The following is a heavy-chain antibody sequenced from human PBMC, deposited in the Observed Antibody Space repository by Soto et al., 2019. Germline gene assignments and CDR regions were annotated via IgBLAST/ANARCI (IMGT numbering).Heavy chain of an antibody. CDR1: GYTFTSYG. V-gene: IGHV1-18*01. J-gene: IGHJ4*02. CDR2: ISAYNGNT. CDR3: ARDWAAAGPVDY. D-gene: IGHD6-13*01. Sequence: QVQLVQSGAEVKKPGASVKVSCKASGYTFTSYGISWVRQAPGQGLEWMGWISAYNGNTNYAQKLRGRVTMTTDTATSPAYMELRCLGSDDTAGYYCARDWAAAGPVDYWGQGTLVTVSS.